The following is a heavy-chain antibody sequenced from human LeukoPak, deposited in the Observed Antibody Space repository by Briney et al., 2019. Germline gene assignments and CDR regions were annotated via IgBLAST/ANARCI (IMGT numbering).Heavy chain of an antibody. CDR3: ARMYRRSGSHRDAFDI. CDR2: IDWDNAK. Sequence: GPALVEPTEILTLACTFSGFSRSRSGMCVTWIRQPPGKALVWPPSIDWDNAKFHNTSLKTRLTVSKDTSKNHVVLTMSTMDPVHTATYYCARMYRRSGSHRDAFDIWGRGTMVTVSS. CDR1: GFSRSRSGMC. V-gene: IGHV2-70*17. D-gene: IGHD1-26*01. J-gene: IGHJ3*02.